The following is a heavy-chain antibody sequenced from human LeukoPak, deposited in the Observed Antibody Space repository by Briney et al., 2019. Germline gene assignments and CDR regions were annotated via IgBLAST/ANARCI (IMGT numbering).Heavy chain of an antibody. CDR3: AKGDQWFGTKPIDY. CDR1: GFTFSSYA. V-gene: IGHV3-23*01. J-gene: IGHJ4*02. D-gene: IGHD3-10*01. Sequence: SGGSLRLSCAASGFTFSSYAMSWVRQAPGKGLEWVSAISGSGGSTYYADSVKGRFTISRDNSKNTLYLQMNSLRAEDTAVYYCAKGDQWFGTKPIDYWGQGTLVTVSS. CDR2: ISGSGGST.